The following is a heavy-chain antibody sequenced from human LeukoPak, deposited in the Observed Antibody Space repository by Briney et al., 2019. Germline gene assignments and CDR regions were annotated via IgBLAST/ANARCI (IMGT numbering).Heavy chain of an antibody. Sequence: SETLSLTCTVSGGSISSYYWSWIRQPPGKGLEWIGEINHSGSTNYNPSLKSRVTISVDTSKNQFSLKLSSVTAADTAVYYCASKGYSSSWYHFDYWGQGTLVTVSS. CDR1: GGSISSYY. CDR3: ASKGYSSSWYHFDY. J-gene: IGHJ4*02. V-gene: IGHV4-34*01. D-gene: IGHD6-13*01. CDR2: INHSGST.